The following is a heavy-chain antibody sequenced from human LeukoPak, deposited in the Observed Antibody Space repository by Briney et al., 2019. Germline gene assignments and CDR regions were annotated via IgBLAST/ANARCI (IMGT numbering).Heavy chain of an antibody. CDR2: IKQDGNDT. Sequence: GGSLRLSCAASGFSFNHYWKHWVRHAPGKGREGVANIKQDGNDTFYVDSVKGGFTISRDYAENSLYPQMRSVRAEHSRVYYCGRSMHVWGQGTPVTVSS. V-gene: IGHV3-7*01. CDR1: GFSFNHYW. J-gene: IGHJ6*02. CDR3: GRSMHV.